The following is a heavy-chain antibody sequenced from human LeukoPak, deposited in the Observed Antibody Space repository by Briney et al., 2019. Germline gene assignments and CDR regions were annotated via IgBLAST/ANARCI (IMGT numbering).Heavy chain of an antibody. CDR1: GFTFSSYA. CDR3: AKSQVFKQQLTRYYFDY. D-gene: IGHD6-13*01. Sequence: GGSLRLSCAASGFTFSSYAMSWVRQAPGKGLGWVSAISGSGGSTYYADSVKGRFTISRDNSKNTLYLQMNSLRAEDTAVYYCAKSQVFKQQLTRYYFDYWGQGTLVTVSS. CDR2: ISGSGGST. J-gene: IGHJ4*02. V-gene: IGHV3-23*01.